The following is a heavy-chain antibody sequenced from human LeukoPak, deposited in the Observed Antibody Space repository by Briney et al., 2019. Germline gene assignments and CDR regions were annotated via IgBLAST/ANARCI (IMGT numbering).Heavy chain of an antibody. CDR2: ISAYNGNT. CDR1: GYTFTSYG. V-gene: IGHV1-18*01. Sequence: ASVKVSCKASGYTFTSYGISWVRQAPGQGLEWMGWISAYNGNTNYAQKLQGRVTMTTDTSTSTAYMELRSLRSDDTAVYYCARVRPIQRWLKLRSYWSDPWGQGTLVTVSS. J-gene: IGHJ5*02. CDR3: ARVRPIQRWLKLRSYWSDP. D-gene: IGHD5-12*01.